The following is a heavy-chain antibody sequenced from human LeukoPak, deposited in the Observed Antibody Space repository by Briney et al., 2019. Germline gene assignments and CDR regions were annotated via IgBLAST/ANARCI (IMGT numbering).Heavy chain of an antibody. Sequence: PGGSLRLSCAVSGITLSNYGMSWVRQAPGKGLEWVAGISGSGGSTNYADSVKGRFTISRDSPKNTLFLQMNNLRAEDTAVYFCAKRGVVIRVILVGFHREAYYFDSWGQGALVTVSS. J-gene: IGHJ4*02. CDR1: GITLSNYG. D-gene: IGHD2-21*01. CDR2: ISGSGGST. CDR3: AKRGVVIRVILVGFHREAYYFDS. V-gene: IGHV3-23*01.